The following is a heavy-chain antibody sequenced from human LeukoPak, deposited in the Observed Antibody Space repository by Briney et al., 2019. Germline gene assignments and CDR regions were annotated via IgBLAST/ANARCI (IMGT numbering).Heavy chain of an antibody. CDR1: GFTFSSYR. CDR2: IKQDGSDK. V-gene: IGHV3-7*01. D-gene: IGHD6-13*01. Sequence: GGSLRLSCEVSGFTFSSYRMNWVRQAPGKGLEWVANIKQDGSDKYYVDSVKGRFTISRDNAKNSLYLQMNSLRAEDTAVYYCAIIPRAAAGPSARSPFHYWGQGTLVTVSS. J-gene: IGHJ4*02. CDR3: AIIPRAAAGPSARSPFHY.